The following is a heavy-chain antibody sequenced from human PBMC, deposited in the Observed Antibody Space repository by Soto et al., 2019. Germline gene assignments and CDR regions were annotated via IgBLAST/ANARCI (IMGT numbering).Heavy chain of an antibody. D-gene: IGHD1-20*01. V-gene: IGHV1-18*04. CDR2: ISAYNGNT. CDR3: ARGGITGTPKAFDI. Sequence: ASVKVSCKASGYTFTGYYMHWVRQAPGQGLEWMGWISAYNGNTNYAQKLQGRVTMTTDTSTSTAYMELRSLRSDDTAVYYCARGGITGTPKAFDIWGQGTMVTVSS. CDR1: GYTFTGYY. J-gene: IGHJ3*02.